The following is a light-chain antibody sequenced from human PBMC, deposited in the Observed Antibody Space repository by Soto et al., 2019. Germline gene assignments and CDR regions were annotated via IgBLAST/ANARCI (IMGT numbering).Light chain of an antibody. V-gene: IGKV3-15*01. CDR2: GAA. J-gene: IGKJ1*01. Sequence: EIVLTQSPATLSVSPGERATLSYTASQSVFSSLAWFQQKPGQAPRLLIYGAATRATGIPARFSGSGSGTEFTLTISSLQSEDFAVYYCQQYHNWPAFGQGTKVDIK. CDR1: QSVFSS. CDR3: QQYHNWPA.